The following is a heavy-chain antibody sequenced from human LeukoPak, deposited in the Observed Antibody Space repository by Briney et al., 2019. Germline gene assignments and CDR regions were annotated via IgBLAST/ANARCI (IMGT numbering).Heavy chain of an antibody. D-gene: IGHD4-23*01. CDR1: GGSFSGYY. Sequence: SETLSLTCAVYGGSFSGYYWSWIRQPPGKGLEWIWEINHSGSTNYNPSLKSRVTISVDTSKNQFSLKLSSVTAADTAVYYCARGRSTVVTPNYYYYYCMDVWGKGTTVTVSS. V-gene: IGHV4-34*01. J-gene: IGHJ6*03. CDR2: INHSGST. CDR3: ARGRSTVVTPNYYYYYCMDV.